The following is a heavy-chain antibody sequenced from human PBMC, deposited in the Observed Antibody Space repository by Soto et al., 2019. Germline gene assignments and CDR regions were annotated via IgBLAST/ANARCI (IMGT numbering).Heavy chain of an antibody. Sequence: GSLRLSCAASGFIFSTYWMSWVRQAPGKGLEWVANINQDGSEKYYVDSVKGRFTISRDNAKNSLYLQMNSLRAEDTAVYYCARDRREDVVAATKFDFWGQGTLVTVSS. J-gene: IGHJ4*02. D-gene: IGHD2-15*01. CDR1: GFIFSTYW. CDR3: ARDRREDVVAATKFDF. CDR2: INQDGSEK. V-gene: IGHV3-7*01.